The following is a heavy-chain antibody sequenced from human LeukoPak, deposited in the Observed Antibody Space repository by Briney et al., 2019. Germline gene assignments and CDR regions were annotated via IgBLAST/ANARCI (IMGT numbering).Heavy chain of an antibody. V-gene: IGHV3-23*01. D-gene: IGHD6-19*01. CDR2: INANSGTT. J-gene: IGHJ5*01. CDR3: AKPISGGLAVTADWFHP. Sequence: PGGSLRLSCTASGFAFSVYAMSWLRQPPGKGLEWASTINANSGTTSYAASVRGRLTISRDNSKNALYLQLNTLRADDTATYYCAKPISGGLAVTADWFHPWGQGTLVVVSS. CDR1: GFAFSVYA.